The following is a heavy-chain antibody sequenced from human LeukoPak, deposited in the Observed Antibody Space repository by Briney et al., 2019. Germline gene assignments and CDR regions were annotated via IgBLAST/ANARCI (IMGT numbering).Heavy chain of an antibody. CDR1: GGSISTYY. D-gene: IGHD5-18*01. Sequence: SETLSLTCTVSGGSISTYYWTWIRQPPGKGLEWIGYIYYSGSTNYNPSLKSRVTISVDTSKNQFPLKLNSVTAADTAVYYCARGYSNFDSWGQGTLVTVSS. J-gene: IGHJ4*02. V-gene: IGHV4-59*01. CDR2: IYYSGST. CDR3: ARGYSNFDS.